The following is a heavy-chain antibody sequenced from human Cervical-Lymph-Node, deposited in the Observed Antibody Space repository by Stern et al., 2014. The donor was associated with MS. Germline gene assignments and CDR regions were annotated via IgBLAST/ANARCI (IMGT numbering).Heavy chain of an antibody. CDR1: GYTFTSYA. CDR3: ASGAMGDFWSGYSYFDY. V-gene: IGHV7-4-1*02. D-gene: IGHD3-3*01. CDR2: LNTNTGNP. J-gene: IGHJ4*02. Sequence: QVQLVQSGSELKKPGASVKVSCKASGYTFTSYAMNWVRQAPGQGLEWMGWLNTNTGNPTYAQGFTGRFVFSLDTSVSTAYLQISSLKAEDTAVYYCASGAMGDFWSGYSYFDYWGQGTLVTVSS.